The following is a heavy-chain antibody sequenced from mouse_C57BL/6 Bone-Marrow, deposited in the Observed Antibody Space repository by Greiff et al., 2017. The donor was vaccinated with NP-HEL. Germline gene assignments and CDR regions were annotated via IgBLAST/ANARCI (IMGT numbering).Heavy chain of an antibody. CDR3: AWDYDAY. Sequence: QVQLQQPGAELVKPGASVKLSCKASGYTFTSYWMQWVKQRPGQGLEWIGEIDSSDSYTNYNQKFKGKATLTVDTSSSTAYMQLSSLTSEDSAVYYCAWDYDAYWGQGTLVTVSA. CDR1: GYTFTSYW. CDR2: IDSSDSYT. J-gene: IGHJ3*01. D-gene: IGHD2-4*01. V-gene: IGHV1-50*01.